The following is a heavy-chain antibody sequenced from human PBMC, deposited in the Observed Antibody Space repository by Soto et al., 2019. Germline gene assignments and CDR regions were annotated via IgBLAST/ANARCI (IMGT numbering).Heavy chain of an antibody. V-gene: IGHV4-30-4*01. CDR3: AREYYDSSGYKDY. J-gene: IGHJ4*02. D-gene: IGHD3-22*01. CDR1: GGSISSGDYY. CDR2: IYYSGST. Sequence: QVQLQESGPGLVKPSQTLFLTCTVSGGSISSGDYYWSWIRQPPGMVLECIGYIYYSGSTYYNPSLRSLVTISVDPSKNQFSLKLSSVTAADTAVYYCAREYYDSSGYKDYWGQGTLVTVSS.